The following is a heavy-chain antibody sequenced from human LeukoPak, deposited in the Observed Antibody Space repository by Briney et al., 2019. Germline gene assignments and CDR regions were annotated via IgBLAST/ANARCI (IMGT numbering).Heavy chain of an antibody. CDR1: GFTFSSYE. V-gene: IGHV3-48*03. D-gene: IGHD2-8*02. CDR3: VRDAPGSNTGDY. Sequence: GGSLRLSCAASGFTFSSYEMNWVRQAPGKGLEWVSYISRSGETIYYADSVKGRFTISRDNAKNSLYLQMNSLRAEDTALYYCVRDAPGSNTGDYWGQGTLVTVSS. CDR2: ISRSGETI. J-gene: IGHJ4*01.